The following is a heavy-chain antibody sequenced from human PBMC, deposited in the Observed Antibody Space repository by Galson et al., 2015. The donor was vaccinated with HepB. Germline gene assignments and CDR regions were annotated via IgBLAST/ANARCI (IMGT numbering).Heavy chain of an antibody. V-gene: IGHV4-34*01. CDR2: INHSGST. D-gene: IGHD3-3*01. Sequence: ETLALTCAVYGGSFSGYYWSWIRQPPGKGLEGIGEINHSGSTNYNPSLKSRVTISVDTSKNQFSLKLSSVTAADTAVYYCARGDGPGDFWSGYSQRQNENWFAPWGQGTLVTVSS. CDR1: GGSFSGYY. J-gene: IGHJ5*02. CDR3: ARGDGPGDFWSGYSQRQNENWFAP.